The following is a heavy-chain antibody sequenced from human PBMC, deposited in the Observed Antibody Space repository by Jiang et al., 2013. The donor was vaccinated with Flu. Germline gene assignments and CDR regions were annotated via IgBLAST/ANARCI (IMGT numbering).Heavy chain of an antibody. CDR3: ARDPLTIFGVVKYYFDY. CDR2: INAGNGNT. V-gene: IGHV1-3*01. J-gene: IGHJ4*02. Sequence: WVRQPRTRLEWMGWINAGNGNTKYSQKFQGRVTITRDTSASTAYMELSSLRSEDTAVYYCARDPLTIFGVVKYYFDYWGQGTLVTVSS. D-gene: IGHD3-3*01.